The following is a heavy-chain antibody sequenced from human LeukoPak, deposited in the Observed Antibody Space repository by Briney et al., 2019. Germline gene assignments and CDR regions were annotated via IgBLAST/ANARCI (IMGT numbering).Heavy chain of an antibody. CDR1: GGTISSGDYY. V-gene: IGHV4-30-4*01. D-gene: IGHD6-13*01. CDR2: IYYSGST. CDR3: ARDSSSWYSYGMDV. Sequence: SETLSLTCTVSGGTISSGDYYWSWIRQAPGKGLEWIGYIYYSGSTYYNPSIMRRTTISVDTSKSQFSLKLSSVTAADTAVYYCARDSSSWYSYGMDVWGKGTTVTASS. J-gene: IGHJ6*01.